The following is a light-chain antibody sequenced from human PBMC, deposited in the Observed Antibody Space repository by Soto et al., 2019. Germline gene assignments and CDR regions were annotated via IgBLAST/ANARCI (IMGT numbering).Light chain of an antibody. CDR3: QQLRLYPST. J-gene: IGKJ4*01. V-gene: IGKV1-9*01. CDR2: AAS. Sequence: IQLTQSPSSLSASVVDRVTITCRASQDIAIYLAWYQQKPGEAPKLLIYAASTLYGGVPSRFSGSGFGTDFALTITSLQAEDFATYYCQQLRLYPSTFGGGTKVDI. CDR1: QDIAIY.